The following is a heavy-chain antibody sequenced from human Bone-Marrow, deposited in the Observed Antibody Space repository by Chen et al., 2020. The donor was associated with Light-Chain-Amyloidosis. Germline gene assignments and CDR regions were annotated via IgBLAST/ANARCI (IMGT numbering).Heavy chain of an antibody. CDR2: ISYDGSRV. CDR1: GFTFSSYA. J-gene: IGHJ4*02. CDR3: ARERDGRGLDY. D-gene: IGHD3-10*01. Sequence: VESGGGVVQPGRSLRLSCAASGFTFSSYAMSWVRQAPGKGLEWLAFISYDGSRVSYAGSLKGRFTISRDQSKRKLYLQMNSLGPEDTALYYCARERDGRGLDYWGQGTLVSVST. V-gene: IGHV3-30*03.